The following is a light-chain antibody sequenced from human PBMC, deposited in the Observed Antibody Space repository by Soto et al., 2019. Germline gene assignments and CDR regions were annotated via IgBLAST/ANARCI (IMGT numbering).Light chain of an antibody. CDR3: QSYDSRLMSVPVV. Sequence: SYELTQPPSVSVAPGQTARITCGGNNIGSKSVHWYQQKPGQAPVLVVYDDSDRPSGIPERFSGSNSGNTATLTISGLQAEDEADYYCQSYDSRLMSVPVVFGGGTKLTVL. V-gene: IGLV3-21*02. CDR1: NIGSKS. J-gene: IGLJ2*01. CDR2: DDS.